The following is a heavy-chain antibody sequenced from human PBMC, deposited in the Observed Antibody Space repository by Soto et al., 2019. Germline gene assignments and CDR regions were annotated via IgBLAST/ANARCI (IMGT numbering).Heavy chain of an antibody. CDR1: GFSFSTYA. J-gene: IGHJ4*02. D-gene: IGHD6-19*01. V-gene: IGHV3-23*01. Sequence: GGSLRLPCAASGFSFSTYAMGWLRQAPGKGLEWVSAISGNGGSTYYADSVKGRFTISRDNSKNTLYLLMNSLRADDTAVYYCAKENTGWYSNWGQGTLVTVSS. CDR2: ISGNGGST. CDR3: AKENTGWYSN.